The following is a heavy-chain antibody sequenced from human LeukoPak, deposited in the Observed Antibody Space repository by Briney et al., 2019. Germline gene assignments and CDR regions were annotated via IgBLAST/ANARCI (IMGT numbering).Heavy chain of an antibody. V-gene: IGHV1-18*01. J-gene: IGHJ3*02. CDR1: GGTFSSYT. CDR2: ISAYNGNT. Sequence: ASVKVSCKASGGTFSSYTISWVRQAPGQGLEWMGWISAYNGNTNYAQKLQGRVTMTTDTSTSTAYMEQRSLRSDDTAVYYCAREYNWNDRGDAFDIWGQGTMVTVSS. D-gene: IGHD1-1*01. CDR3: AREYNWNDRGDAFDI.